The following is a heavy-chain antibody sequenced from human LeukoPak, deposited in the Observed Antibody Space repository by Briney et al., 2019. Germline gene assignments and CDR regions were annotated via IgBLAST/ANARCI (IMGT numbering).Heavy chain of an antibody. D-gene: IGHD4-17*01. CDR3: ARDRNGDYEVDNWFDP. Sequence: GGSLRLSCAASGFTFSSYEMNWVRQAPGKGLEWVSYISSSGSTIYYADSVKGRFTISRDNAKNSLYLQMNSLRAEDTAVYYCARDRNGDYEVDNWFDPWGQGTLVTVSS. CDR1: GFTFSSYE. CDR2: ISSSGSTI. V-gene: IGHV3-48*03. J-gene: IGHJ5*02.